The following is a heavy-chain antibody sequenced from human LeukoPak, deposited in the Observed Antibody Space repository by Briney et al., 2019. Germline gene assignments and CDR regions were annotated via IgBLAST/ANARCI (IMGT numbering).Heavy chain of an antibody. CDR1: GFTFSSYA. CDR3: ARDPGDILVAGTFNY. V-gene: IGHV3-23*01. CDR2: ISGSGGST. Sequence: GGSLRLSCAASGFTFSSYAMSWVRQAPGKGLEWVSAISGSGGSTYYADSVKGRFTISRDNSKNTLYLQMNSLRAEDTAVYYCARDPGDILVAGTFNYWGQGTLVTVSS. J-gene: IGHJ4*02. D-gene: IGHD6-19*01.